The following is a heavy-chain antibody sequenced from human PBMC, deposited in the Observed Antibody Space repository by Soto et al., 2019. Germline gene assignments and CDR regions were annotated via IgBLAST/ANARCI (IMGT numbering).Heavy chain of an antibody. CDR2: ISYDGSNK. D-gene: IGHD2-2*01. CDR3: AREGVPDAKRGHDY. CDR1: GFTFSIYA. V-gene: IGHV3-30*14. J-gene: IGHJ4*02. Sequence: WGALIVSCASSGFTFSIYAMHWVRQAPGKGLEWVAVISYDGSNKYYADSVKGRFTISRDNSKNTLYLQTNSLRAEDTAVYYCAREGVPDAKRGHDYWGQGTLVTVSS.